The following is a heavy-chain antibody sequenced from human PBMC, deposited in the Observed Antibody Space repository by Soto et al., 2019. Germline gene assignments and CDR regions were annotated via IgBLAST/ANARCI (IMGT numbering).Heavy chain of an antibody. CDR3: ARDGYDGSGSPYPAY. CDR1: GGSMSEYF. Sequence: SETLSLTCSVSGGSMSEYFWSWIRQSPGKGLEWIGYIYYLGSTDYNPSLKSRVTISVDTSKRQFSLRLTSVTAADTAVYYCARDGYDGSGSPYPAYWGPGTQVTVSA. CDR2: IYYLGST. V-gene: IGHV4-59*01. D-gene: IGHD3-10*01. J-gene: IGHJ4*02.